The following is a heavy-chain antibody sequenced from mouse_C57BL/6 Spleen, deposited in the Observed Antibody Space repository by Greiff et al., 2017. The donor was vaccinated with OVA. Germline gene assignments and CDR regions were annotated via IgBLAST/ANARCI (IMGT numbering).Heavy chain of an antibody. Sequence: VQVVESGAELVKPGASVKISCKASGYAFSSYWMNWVQQRPGKGLEWIGQIYPGDGDTNYNGKFKGKGTLTADKSTSTAYMQLSSLTSEDSAVYFCARGGGNYYYAMDYWGQGTSVTVSS. V-gene: IGHV1-80*01. D-gene: IGHD2-1*01. CDR3: ARGGGNYYYAMDY. CDR2: IYPGDGDT. J-gene: IGHJ4*01. CDR1: GYAFSSYW.